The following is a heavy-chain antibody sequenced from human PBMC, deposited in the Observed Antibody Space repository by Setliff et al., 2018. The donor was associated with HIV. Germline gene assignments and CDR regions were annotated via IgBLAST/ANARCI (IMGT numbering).Heavy chain of an antibody. CDR2: VYYSGST. Sequence: ETLSLTCTVSGDSISGYYWSWVRQPTGKGLEWIGYVYYSGSTNYNPSLKSRVTLSFDTSKNNFSLNLNSVTATDTAVYYCARGLKGGGYYFDYWGQGMLVTVSS. J-gene: IGHJ4*01. D-gene: IGHD1-26*01. CDR3: ARGLKGGGYYFDY. CDR1: GDSISGYY. V-gene: IGHV4-59*01.